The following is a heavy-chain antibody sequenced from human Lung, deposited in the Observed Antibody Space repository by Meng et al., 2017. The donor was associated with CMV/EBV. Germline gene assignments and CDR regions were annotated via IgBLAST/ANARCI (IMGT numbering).Heavy chain of an antibody. CDR2: FTGAGGNT. CDR3: AIGGGKYCSGTICYHFDH. Sequence: GEXXKISCEASGFTFSSYAMTWVGQTPGKALESVSAFTGAGGNTSYPNSVKGRFTVSRDNSKNTLNLQMNSLRLEDTAVYYFAIGGGKYCSGTICYHFDHWGQGXLVTVSS. J-gene: IGHJ4*02. CDR1: GFTFSSYA. V-gene: IGHV3-23*01. D-gene: IGHD2-2*01.